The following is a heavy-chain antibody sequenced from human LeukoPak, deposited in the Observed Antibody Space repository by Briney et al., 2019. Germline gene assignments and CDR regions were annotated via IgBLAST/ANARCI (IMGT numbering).Heavy chain of an antibody. J-gene: IGHJ5*02. D-gene: IGHD3-3*01. CDR3: ARGSRFWSGYYRWFDP. Sequence: SQTLSLTCTVSGGSISSGGYYWSWIRQHPGKGLEWLGYIYYSGSTCYNPSLKSRVTISVDTSKNQFSLKLSSVTAADTAVYYCARGSRFWSGYYRWFDPWGQGTLVTVSS. V-gene: IGHV4-31*03. CDR2: IYYSGST. CDR1: GGSISSGGYY.